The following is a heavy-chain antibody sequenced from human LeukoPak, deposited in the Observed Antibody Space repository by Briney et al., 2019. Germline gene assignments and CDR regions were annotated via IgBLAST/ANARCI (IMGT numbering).Heavy chain of an antibody. J-gene: IGHJ4*02. V-gene: IGHV3-9*01. Sequence: HPGGSLRLSCAASGFTFDDYAMHWVRQAPGKGLEWVSGISWNSGSIGYADSVKGRFTISRDNAKNSLYLQMNSLRAEDTALYYCGKDKGRGYYDSSGYYWEMGDYWGQGTLVTVSS. CDR3: GKDKGRGYYDSSGYYWEMGDY. CDR2: ISWNSGSI. D-gene: IGHD3-22*01. CDR1: GFTFDDYA.